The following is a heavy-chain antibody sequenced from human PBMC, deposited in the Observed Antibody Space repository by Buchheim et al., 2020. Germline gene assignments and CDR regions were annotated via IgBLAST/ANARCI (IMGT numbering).Heavy chain of an antibody. Sequence: QVHLQESGPGLVKSSETLSLTCTISGGSFSNDYWSWIRQSPGKGLDLIGYIFHSGVTNYDPSLRSRVTMSMDTARNQFSLKLTSVTPADTAVYYCARLKRFLDQSYWFDTWSQGT. V-gene: IGHV4-59*08. CDR3: ARLKRFLDQSYWFDT. J-gene: IGHJ5*02. D-gene: IGHD3-3*01. CDR2: IFHSGVT. CDR1: GGSFSNDY.